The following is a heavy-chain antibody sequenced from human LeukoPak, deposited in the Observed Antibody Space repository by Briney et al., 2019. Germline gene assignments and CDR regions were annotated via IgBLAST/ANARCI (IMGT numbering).Heavy chain of an antibody. CDR3: ARGPGYGHYFDY. D-gene: IGHD5-12*01. CDR2: ISGSGGST. J-gene: IGHJ4*02. Sequence: PRGSLRLSCAASGFTFSTYAMSWVRQAPGKGLEWVSAISGSGGSTYYADSVKGRFTISRDNARYSLYLQMNSLRDEDTAVYYCARGPGYGHYFDYWGQGALVTVSS. CDR1: GFTFSTYA. V-gene: IGHV3-23*01.